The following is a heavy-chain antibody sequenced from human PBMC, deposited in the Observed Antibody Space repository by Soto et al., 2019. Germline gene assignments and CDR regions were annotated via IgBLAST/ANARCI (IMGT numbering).Heavy chain of an antibody. CDR2: ISGSGGST. Sequence: GGSLRLSCAASGFTFSSYAMSWVRQAPGKGLEWVSAISGSGGSTYYADSVKGRFTISRDNSKNTLYLQMNSLRAEDTAVYYCAKDTYYDFWSGYYGMYIWGQGTTVTVSS. CDR3: AKDTYYDFWSGYYGMYI. J-gene: IGHJ6*02. D-gene: IGHD3-3*01. V-gene: IGHV3-23*01. CDR1: GFTFSSYA.